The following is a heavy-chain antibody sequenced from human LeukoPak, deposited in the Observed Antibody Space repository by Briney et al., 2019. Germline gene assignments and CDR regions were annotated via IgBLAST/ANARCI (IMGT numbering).Heavy chain of an antibody. CDR3: ARSYYYGSGSYSLSSGFDP. J-gene: IGHJ5*02. Sequence: SETLSLTCSVSGYSISSGFYWGWIRQPPGKGLEWIGSIFHSGRTYYNPSLKSRVTISLDTSKNQFSLKLSSVTAADTAVYYCARSYYYGSGSYSLSSGFDPWGQGTLVTVSS. D-gene: IGHD3-10*01. V-gene: IGHV4-38-2*02. CDR1: GYSISSGFY. CDR2: IFHSGRT.